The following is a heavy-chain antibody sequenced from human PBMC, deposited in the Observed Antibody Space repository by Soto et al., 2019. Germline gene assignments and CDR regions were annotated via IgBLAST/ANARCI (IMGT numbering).Heavy chain of an antibody. Sequence: SETLSLTCAVSGYSISSGYYWGWIRQPPGKGLEWIGSIYHSGSTYYNPSLKSRVTISVDTSKNQFSLKLSSVTAADTAVYYCARDCARYYDFWSGTYGMDVWGQGTTVTVSS. CDR1: GYSISSGYY. V-gene: IGHV4-38-2*02. CDR2: IYHSGST. J-gene: IGHJ6*02. CDR3: ARDCARYYDFWSGTYGMDV. D-gene: IGHD3-3*01.